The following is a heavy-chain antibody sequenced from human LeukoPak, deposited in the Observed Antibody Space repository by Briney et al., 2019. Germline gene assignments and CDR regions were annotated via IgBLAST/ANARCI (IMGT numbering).Heavy chain of an antibody. CDR2: IYYSGST. Sequence: SETLSLTCTVSGGSISSYYWSWIRQPPGKGLEWIGYIYYSGSTNYNPSLKSRVTISVDTSKNQFSLKLSSVTAADTAVYYCARHERYYGSGSYAATLFDPWGQGTLVTVSS. V-gene: IGHV4-59*08. CDR3: ARHERYYGSGSYAATLFDP. D-gene: IGHD3-10*01. J-gene: IGHJ5*02. CDR1: GGSISSYY.